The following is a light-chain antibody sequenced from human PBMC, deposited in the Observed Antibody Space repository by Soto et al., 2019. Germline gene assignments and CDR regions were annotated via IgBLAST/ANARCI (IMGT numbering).Light chain of an antibody. CDR3: LQRSNWPPFT. J-gene: IGKJ3*01. Sequence: EIVLTQSPATLSLSPGERATLSCRASQSVSTYLAWYQHKPGQAPRLLIYDASNRATGIPARFSGSGSGTDFTLTISSLEPEDFAVYYCLQRSNWPPFTFGPGTKVDIK. CDR2: DAS. CDR1: QSVSTY. V-gene: IGKV3-11*01.